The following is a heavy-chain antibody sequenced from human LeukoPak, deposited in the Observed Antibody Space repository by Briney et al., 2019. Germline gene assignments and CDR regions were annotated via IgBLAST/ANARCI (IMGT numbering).Heavy chain of an antibody. Sequence: GGSLRLSCAASGFTFSNYYMNWVRQAPGKGLEWVSSISSGSSYIYYADSLKGRFTISRDNAKNSLYLQMNSLRAEDTAVYYCATGVGGYNSALDYWGQGTLVTVSP. CDR1: GFTFSNYY. D-gene: IGHD6-19*01. J-gene: IGHJ4*02. V-gene: IGHV3-21*01. CDR2: ISSGSSYI. CDR3: ATGVGGYNSALDY.